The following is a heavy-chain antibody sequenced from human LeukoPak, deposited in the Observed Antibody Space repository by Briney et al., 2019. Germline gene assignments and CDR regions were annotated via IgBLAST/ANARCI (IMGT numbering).Heavy chain of an antibody. V-gene: IGHV3-11*04. J-gene: IGHJ6*03. CDR2: ISSSGSTT. CDR1: GFTFSDYC. Sequence: GGSLRLSCAASGFTFSDYCMSWIRQAPGKGLEWISYISSSGSTTYYADSVKGRFTISRDNAKKSLYLQMNSLRVEDTAVYYCARAYSERYGLGYYYMDVWGKGTTVTVSS. D-gene: IGHD1-26*01. CDR3: ARAYSERYGLGYYYMDV.